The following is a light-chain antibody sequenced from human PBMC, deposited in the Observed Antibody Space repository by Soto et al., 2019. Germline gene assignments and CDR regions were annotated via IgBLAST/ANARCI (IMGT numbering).Light chain of an antibody. J-gene: IGKJ2*01. V-gene: IGKV3-11*01. Sequence: EIVLTQSPATLSLSPGERATLSCRASQSVSSYLAWYQQKPGQAPRLLIYDASNRATGIPARFSGSGSGTDVTLTTISLVPEDFAVYYCQQRSNWPPMYTFGQGTKLEIK. CDR2: DAS. CDR3: QQRSNWPPMYT. CDR1: QSVSSY.